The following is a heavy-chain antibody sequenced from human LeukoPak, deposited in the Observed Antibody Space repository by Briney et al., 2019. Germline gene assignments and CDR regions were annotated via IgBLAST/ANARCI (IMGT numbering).Heavy chain of an antibody. CDR3: ARARYDSSGYRDTIDY. Sequence: GGSLRLSCAASGFTVSRNYMSWVRQAPGKGLEWVSVIYSGGRTYYADSVKGRFTISRDNSKNMLYLQMNSLRAEDTAVYYCARARYDSSGYRDTIDYWGQGTLVTVSS. CDR1: GFTVSRNY. D-gene: IGHD3-22*01. CDR2: IYSGGRT. J-gene: IGHJ4*02. V-gene: IGHV3-66*01.